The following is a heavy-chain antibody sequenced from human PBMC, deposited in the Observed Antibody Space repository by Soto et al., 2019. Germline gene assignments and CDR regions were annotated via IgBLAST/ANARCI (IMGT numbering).Heavy chain of an antibody. CDR3: ARRVGSCSGTSCNGWFDP. J-gene: IGHJ5*02. CDR2: IYHSGST. CDR1: GDSISKTTSY. Sequence: SETLSLTCSVSGDSISKTTSYWGWIRQPPGKGLEWIGTIYHSGSTYYNPSLMSRVTLSIDKSKNQFSLKLNSVTAADTAVYYCARRVGSCSGTSCNGWFDPWGQGTLLTVSS. D-gene: IGHD2-2*01. V-gene: IGHV4-39*01.